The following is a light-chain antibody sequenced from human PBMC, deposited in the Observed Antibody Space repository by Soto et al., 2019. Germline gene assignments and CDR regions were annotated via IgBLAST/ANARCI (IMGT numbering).Light chain of an antibody. V-gene: IGLV2-11*01. CDR2: DVS. Sequence: QSGLTQPRSVSGSPGQAVTISCTGTSNDIGGYNYVSWYQQHPDKAPKLMIFDVSQRPSGVPDRFSGSKSGNTASLTISGLQAEDEADYYCCSYAGSYTFVVFGGGTKLTVL. J-gene: IGLJ2*01. CDR3: CSYAGSYTFVV. CDR1: SNDIGGYNY.